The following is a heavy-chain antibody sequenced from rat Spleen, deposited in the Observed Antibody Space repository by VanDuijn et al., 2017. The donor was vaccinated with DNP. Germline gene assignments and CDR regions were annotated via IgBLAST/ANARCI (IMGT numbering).Heavy chain of an antibody. V-gene: IGHV5S10*01. J-gene: IGHJ3*01. CDR1: GFTFSDFP. CDR3: ATQGQLGITWFAY. D-gene: IGHD1-10*01. CDR2: IIYDGSRT. Sequence: EVQLVESGGGLVQPGGSMKLSCTTSGFTFSDFPMAWVRQAPTKGLEWVATIIYDGSRTYYRDSVKGRFTISRDNAKSTLYLQMDSLRSEDTATYYCATQGQLGITWFAYWGQGTLVTVSS.